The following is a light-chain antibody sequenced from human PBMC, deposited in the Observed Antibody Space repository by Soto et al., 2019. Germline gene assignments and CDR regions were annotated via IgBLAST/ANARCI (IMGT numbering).Light chain of an antibody. Sequence: QSALTQPASVSGSPGQSITISCTGTSSDVGGYDFVSWYQQRPGKAPKLIIYDVSNRPSGVSNRFSGSKSGNTASLTISGLQAEDEADYDCTSYTRSDIGVFGGGTKLTVL. CDR3: TSYTRSDIGV. CDR1: SSDVGGYDF. J-gene: IGLJ3*02. V-gene: IGLV2-14*01. CDR2: DVS.